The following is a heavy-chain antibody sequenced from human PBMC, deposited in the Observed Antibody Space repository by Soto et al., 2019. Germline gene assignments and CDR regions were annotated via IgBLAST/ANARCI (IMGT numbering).Heavy chain of an antibody. J-gene: IGHJ4*02. D-gene: IGHD3-22*01. V-gene: IGHV4-31*03. CDR2: IYYTGVT. Sequence: QVQLQESGPGLVKPSQTLSLTCTVSGGSISSGGYYWTWIRQHPGMGLEWIGYIYYTGVTYYNPSLKSRATISVDTSKNQFSLELSSVTAADTAVYYCARDCNYYDSSVYGLDHWGQGTLVTVSS. CDR1: GGSISSGGYY. CDR3: ARDCNYYDSSVYGLDH.